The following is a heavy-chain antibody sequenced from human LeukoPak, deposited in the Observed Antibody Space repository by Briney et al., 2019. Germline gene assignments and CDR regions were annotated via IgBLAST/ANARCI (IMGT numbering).Heavy chain of an antibody. Sequence: GGSLRLSCAASGFTFSRYAMNWVRQAPGGRLEWVAYISAGSGTIFSADSLKGRFTISRDNARESLFLQMNSLRAEDTAVYYCTRDLGLRRMIWGRGTLVLVSS. CDR2: ISAGSGTI. V-gene: IGHV3-48*04. CDR3: TRDLGLRRMI. J-gene: IGHJ2*01. CDR1: GFTFSRYA.